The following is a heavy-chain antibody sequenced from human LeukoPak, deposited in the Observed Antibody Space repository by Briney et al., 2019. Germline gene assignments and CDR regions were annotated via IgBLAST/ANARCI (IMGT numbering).Heavy chain of an antibody. D-gene: IGHD6-13*01. Sequence: GGSLRLSCAASGFTFRRYWMSWVRQAAGKGLEWVANIKQDGSEKYYVDSVKGRFTISRDNAKNSLYLQMNSLRAEDTAVYYCARSAAAGTGWFDPWGQGTLVTVSS. CDR3: ARSAAAGTGWFDP. V-gene: IGHV3-7*01. J-gene: IGHJ5*02. CDR1: GFTFRRYW. CDR2: IKQDGSEK.